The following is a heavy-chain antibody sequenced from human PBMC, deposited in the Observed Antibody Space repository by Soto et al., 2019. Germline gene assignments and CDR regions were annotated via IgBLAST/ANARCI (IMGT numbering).Heavy chain of an antibody. CDR1: GYSFTNYW. CDR2: VNSADSDT. CDR3: VRPGCTGYYAV. V-gene: IGHV5-51*01. J-gene: IGHJ4*02. Sequence: VTLKISCKGSGYSFTNYWIGGVRQIPGKGLEWMGIVNSADSDTRYRPSFQGQVTDQVHQSISSAHLQRGSLKSSDTAMLLCVRPGCTGYYAVWGQGTPVTVSS. D-gene: IGHD3-9*01.